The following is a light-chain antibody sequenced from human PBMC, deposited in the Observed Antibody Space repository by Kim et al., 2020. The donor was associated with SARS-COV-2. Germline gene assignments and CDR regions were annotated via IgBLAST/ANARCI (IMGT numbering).Light chain of an antibody. CDR2: SAS. V-gene: IGKV1-39*01. J-gene: IGKJ4*01. CDR1: QTISNF. CDR3: QQSYSIPLT. Sequence: DIQMTQSPSSVSASVGDRVTITCRASQTISNFLNWYLQKPGKAPKLLIYSASSLHSGVPSRFSGGGSGTYFTLTISSLQPEDFATYYCQQSYSIPLTFGGGTKVDIK.